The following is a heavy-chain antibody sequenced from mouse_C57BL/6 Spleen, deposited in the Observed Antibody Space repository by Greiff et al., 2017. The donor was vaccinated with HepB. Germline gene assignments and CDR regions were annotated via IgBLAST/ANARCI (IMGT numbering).Heavy chain of an antibody. CDR3: AREYYGSLDY. CDR2: ISYDGSN. CDR1: GYSITSGYY. J-gene: IGHJ2*01. Sequence: EVKLQESGPGLVKPSQSLSLTCSVTGYSITSGYYWNWIRQFPGNKLEWMGYISYDGSNNYNPSLKNRISITRDTSKNQFFLKLNSVTTEDTATYYCAREYYGSLDYWGQGTTLTVSS. V-gene: IGHV3-6*01. D-gene: IGHD1-1*01.